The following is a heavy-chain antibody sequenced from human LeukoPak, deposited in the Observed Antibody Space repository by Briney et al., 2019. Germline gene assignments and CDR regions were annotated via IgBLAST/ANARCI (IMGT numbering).Heavy chain of an antibody. CDR1: GGSISTENYD. J-gene: IGHJ4*02. Sequence: SETLSLTCTVSGGSISTENYDWGWIRQPPGKGLEWIGNIYYTGSTNYNPSLKGRVTISVDTLKNQFSLRLTSMTAADTAVYYCVVDGAMDHWSQGTLVTLSS. V-gene: IGHV4-39*01. CDR2: IYYTGST. D-gene: IGHD3-16*01. CDR3: VVDGAMDH.